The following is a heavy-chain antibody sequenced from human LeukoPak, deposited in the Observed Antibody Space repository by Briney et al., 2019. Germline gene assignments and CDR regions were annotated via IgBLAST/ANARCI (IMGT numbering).Heavy chain of an antibody. V-gene: IGHV3-30*04. Sequence: PGGSLRPSCSASGFTFGSFAMHWVRQAPGKGLEWVAVISYDGSTKVYADSMKGRFTISRDNSKNTLYLQMNSLRSEDTSVYYCAREGVFNNHYSGMDVWGQGTTVTVSS. J-gene: IGHJ6*02. CDR1: GFTFGSFA. CDR3: AREGVFNNHYSGMDV. D-gene: IGHD3-16*01. CDR2: ISYDGSTK.